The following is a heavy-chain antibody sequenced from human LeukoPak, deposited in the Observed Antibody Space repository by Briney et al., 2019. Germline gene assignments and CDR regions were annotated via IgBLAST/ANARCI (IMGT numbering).Heavy chain of an antibody. V-gene: IGHV4-59*01. CDR1: GGSISSYY. Sequence: SETLSLTCTVSGGSISSYYWSWIRQPPGKGLEWIGYIYYSGSTNYNPSLKSRVTISVDTSKNQFSLKLSSVTAADTAVYYCARGRAGLGYCSGGSCYFLRLYYMDVWGKGTTVTVSS. J-gene: IGHJ6*03. CDR3: ARGRAGLGYCSGGSCYFLRLYYMDV. CDR2: IYYSGST. D-gene: IGHD2-15*01.